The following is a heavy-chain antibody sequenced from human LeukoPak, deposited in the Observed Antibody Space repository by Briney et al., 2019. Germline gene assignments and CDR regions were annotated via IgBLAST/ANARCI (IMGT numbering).Heavy chain of an antibody. CDR2: ISYDGSNK. J-gene: IGHJ4*02. CDR3: VRDPNYSENFDY. CDR1: GFTFSSYG. D-gene: IGHD2-21*01. Sequence: GGSLRLSCAASGFTFSSYGMHWVRQAPGKGLEWVAVISYDGSNKYYADSVKGRFTTSRDNSKNTLYLQMNSLRAEDTAVYYCVRDPNYSENFDYWGQGALVTV. V-gene: IGHV3-30*03.